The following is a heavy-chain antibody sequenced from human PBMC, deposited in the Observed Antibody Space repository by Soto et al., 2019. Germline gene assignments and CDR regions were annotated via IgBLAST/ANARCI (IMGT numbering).Heavy chain of an antibody. J-gene: IGHJ4*02. D-gene: IGHD3-3*01. Sequence: EVQLVESGGGLVQPGRSLRLSCTTSGFNFGEYFMSWFRRAPGKGLEWVGLIRGKGYGGATEYAASVRGRFTISTDDSESIAYLQMNSLKPEDTAVYYCSRGEWQYYFEHWGQGTLVTVSS. CDR1: GFNFGEYF. V-gene: IGHV3-49*03. CDR3: SRGEWQYYFEH. CDR2: IRGKGYGGAT.